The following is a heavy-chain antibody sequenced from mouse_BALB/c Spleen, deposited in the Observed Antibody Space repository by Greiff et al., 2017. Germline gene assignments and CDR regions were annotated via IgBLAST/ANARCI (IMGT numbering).Heavy chain of an antibody. Sequence: EVQLQQSGTVLARPGASVKMSCKASGYSFTSYWMHWVQQRPGQGLEWIGAIYPGNSDTSYNQKFKGKAKLTAVTSASTAYMELSSLTNEDSAVYYCTRGRTRLYGYNFDYWGQGTTLTVSS. J-gene: IGHJ2*01. D-gene: IGHD1-2*01. V-gene: IGHV1-5*01. CDR2: IYPGNSDT. CDR3: TRGRTRLYGYNFDY. CDR1: GYSFTSYW.